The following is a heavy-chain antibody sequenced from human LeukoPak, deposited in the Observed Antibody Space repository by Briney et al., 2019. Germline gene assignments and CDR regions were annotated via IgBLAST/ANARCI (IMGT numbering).Heavy chain of an antibody. CDR3: AKDATYYYDSSGYYFDY. CDR1: GFTFDDYA. V-gene: IGHV3-9*01. D-gene: IGHD3-22*01. J-gene: IGHJ4*02. CDR2: ISWNSGSI. Sequence: AGRSLRLSCAASGFTFDDYAMHWVRQPPGKGLEWVSGISWNSGSIGYADSVKGRFTISRNNAKNSLYLQMNSLRAEDTALYYCAKDATYYYDSSGYYFDYWGQGTLVTVSS.